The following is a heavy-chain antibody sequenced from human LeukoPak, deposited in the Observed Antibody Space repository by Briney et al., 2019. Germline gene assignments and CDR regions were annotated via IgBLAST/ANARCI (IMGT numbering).Heavy chain of an antibody. CDR1: GGSISSYY. V-gene: IGHV4-59*01. J-gene: IGHJ4*02. CDR3: ARRRMTSPNTQLYGSGSYYTYFDY. CDR2: IYYSGST. D-gene: IGHD3-10*01. Sequence: SETLSLTCTVSGGSISSYYWSWIRQPPGKGLEWIGYIYYSGSTNYNPSLKSRVTISVDTSKNQFSLKLSSVTAADTAVYYCARRRMTSPNTQLYGSGSYYTYFDYWGQGTLVTVSS.